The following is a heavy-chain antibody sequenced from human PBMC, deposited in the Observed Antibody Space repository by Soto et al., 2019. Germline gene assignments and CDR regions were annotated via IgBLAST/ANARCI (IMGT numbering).Heavy chain of an antibody. Sequence: EVQLVESGGDLVQPGGSLRLSCAASGFAVSSNYMTWVRQAPGKGLEWVSVIHSGGDTHYADSVRGRFTISRDNSKNTLSLQMHSLWAEDTDVHYCMPSRTATTYGGVDVWGQGTTVTVSS. CDR2: IHSGGDT. V-gene: IGHV3-66*01. J-gene: IGHJ6*02. CDR1: GFAVSSNY. CDR3: MPSRTATTYGGVDV. D-gene: IGHD1-7*01.